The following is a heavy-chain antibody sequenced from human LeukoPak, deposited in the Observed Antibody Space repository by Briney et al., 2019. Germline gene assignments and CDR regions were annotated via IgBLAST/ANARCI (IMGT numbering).Heavy chain of an antibody. CDR3: ARDLYRIVVVPHYFDY. D-gene: IGHD3-22*01. Sequence: GGSLRLSCAASGFTFSSYWMSWVRQAPGKGLEWVAYIKQDVTEKYYVDSVKGRFTISRDNAKNSLYLQMNSLRAEDTAVYYCARDLYRIVVVPHYFDYWGQGTLVTVSS. CDR2: IKQDVTEK. J-gene: IGHJ4*02. CDR1: GFTFSSYW. V-gene: IGHV3-7*01.